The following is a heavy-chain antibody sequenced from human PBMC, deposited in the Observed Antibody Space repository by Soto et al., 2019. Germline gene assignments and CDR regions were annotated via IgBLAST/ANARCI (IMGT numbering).Heavy chain of an antibody. CDR3: AKAGRGHSYSYYYDC. D-gene: IGHD5-18*01. V-gene: IGHV3-23*01. CDR1: GFTFTSYS. Sequence: LRLSCAASGFTFTSYSMTWVRQAPGKGLEWPSTSSGRGTRRYSTDSVKGRFTISRDNSKNMLYLQFNSVRAEDTAFYYCAKAGRGHSYSYYYDCWGEGTLVTVSS. CDR2: SSGRGTRR. J-gene: IGHJ4*02.